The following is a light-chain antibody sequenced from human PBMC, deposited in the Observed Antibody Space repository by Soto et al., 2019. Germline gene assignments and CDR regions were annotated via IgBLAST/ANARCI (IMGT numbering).Light chain of an antibody. CDR2: GAS. CDR1: QSVDSN. CDR3: QQYGGLLWT. V-gene: IGKV3D-15*01. Sequence: EIVMTQSPATLSVSPGDGATLSCRASQSVDSNLAWYQQKPGQTPRLLIYGASTRPTGIPARFSGSGSGTEFTLTISSLQSEDSAVYYCQQYGGLLWTFGQGTKVDIK. J-gene: IGKJ1*01.